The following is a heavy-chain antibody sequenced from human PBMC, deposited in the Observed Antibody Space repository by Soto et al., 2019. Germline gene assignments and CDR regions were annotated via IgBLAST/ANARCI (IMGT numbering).Heavy chain of an antibody. CDR2: INPSGGST. V-gene: IGHV1-46*01. D-gene: IGHD2-8*01. Sequence: GASVKVSCKASGYTFTSYYMHWVRQAPGQGLEWMGIINPSGGSTSYAQKFQGRVTMTRDTSTSTVYMELSSLRSEDTAVYYCARDRADCTNGVCPGNWFDTWGQGTLVTVSS. CDR3: ARDRADCTNGVCPGNWFDT. CDR1: GYTFTSYY. J-gene: IGHJ5*02.